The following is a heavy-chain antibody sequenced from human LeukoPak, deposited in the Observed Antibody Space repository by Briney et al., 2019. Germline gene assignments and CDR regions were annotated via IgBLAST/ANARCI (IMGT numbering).Heavy chain of an antibody. J-gene: IGHJ4*02. D-gene: IGHD5-12*01. V-gene: IGHV1-69*04. CDR2: IIPILGIA. Sequence: GSSVKVSCKASGGTFSSYAISWVRQAPGQGLEWMGRIIPILGIANYAQKFQGRVTITADKSTCTAYMELSSLRSEDTAVYYCARDAEWLRSGFFDYWGQGTLVTVSS. CDR3: ARDAEWLRSGFFDY. CDR1: GGTFSSYA.